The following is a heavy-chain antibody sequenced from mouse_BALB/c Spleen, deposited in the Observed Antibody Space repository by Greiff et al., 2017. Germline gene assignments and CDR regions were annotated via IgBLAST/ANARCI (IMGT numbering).Heavy chain of an antibody. Sequence: EVKLVESGPELVKPGASVKVSCKASGYAFTSYNMYWVKQSHGKSLEWIGYIDPYNGGTSYNQKFKGKATLTVDKSSSTAYMHLNSLTSEDSAVYYCAKEVYGKRAMDYWGQGTSVTVSS. CDR1: GYAFTSYN. CDR3: AKEVYGKRAMDY. J-gene: IGHJ4*01. D-gene: IGHD2-1*01. CDR2: IDPYNGGT. V-gene: IGHV1S135*01.